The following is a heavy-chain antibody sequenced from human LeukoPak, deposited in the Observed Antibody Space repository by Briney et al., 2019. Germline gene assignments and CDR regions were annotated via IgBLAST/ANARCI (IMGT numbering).Heavy chain of an antibody. CDR3: AKSRTAASGTGAFDI. J-gene: IGHJ3*02. D-gene: IGHD6-13*01. Sequence: GGSLRLSCAASGFTFSSYAMSWVRQGPGKGLEWVSGFSASDGSTQYADSVKGRFTISRDNSKNTLFLHMNSLRGDDTAVYYCAKSRTAASGTGAFDIWGQGTMDTVSS. CDR2: FSASDGST. V-gene: IGHV3-23*01. CDR1: GFTFSSYA.